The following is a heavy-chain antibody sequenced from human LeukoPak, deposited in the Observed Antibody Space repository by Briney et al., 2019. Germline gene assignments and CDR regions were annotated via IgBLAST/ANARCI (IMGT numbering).Heavy chain of an antibody. CDR3: ARPVLRLSGAFEF. Sequence: ASVKVSCKASGYTFTDYNIYWVRQAPGQGLEWMGWISPNTGGTKYAQEFQGRVTVTRDASISTAYMELSRLRSDDTAMYYCARPVLRLSGAFEFWGQGTPVIVSS. D-gene: IGHD3-16*01. CDR2: ISPNTGGT. V-gene: IGHV1-2*02. CDR1: GYTFTDYN. J-gene: IGHJ4*02.